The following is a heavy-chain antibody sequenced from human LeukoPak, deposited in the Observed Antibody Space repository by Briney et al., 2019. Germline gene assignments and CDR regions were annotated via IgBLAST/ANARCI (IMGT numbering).Heavy chain of an antibody. CDR2: IYYTGIA. CDR3: ARLRVTTGFDY. J-gene: IGHJ4*02. D-gene: IGHD2-21*02. V-gene: IGHV4-39*01. Sequence: KASETLSLTCTVSAGSITRSSYYWGWLRQTPGEGLDWIGSIYYTGIAYYNPSLQGRVTMSVDTSKNQFSLKLNSVTVADTAVYYCARLRVTTGFDYWDQGIPVTVSS. CDR1: AGSITRSSYY.